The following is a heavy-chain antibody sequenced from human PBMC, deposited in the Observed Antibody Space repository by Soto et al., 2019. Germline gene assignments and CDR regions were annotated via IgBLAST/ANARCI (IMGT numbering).Heavy chain of an antibody. CDR3: ARDRSYSLDV. V-gene: IGHV3-74*01. CDR2: INSDGSST. J-gene: IGHJ6*02. Sequence: EVQLVESGGGLLQPGGSLRLSCAVSGSTFSNEWMNWVRQAPGKGLVWVSHINSDGSSTNYADFVKGRFTIARDNAKNTVYLQMNSLRAEDTAVYYCARDRSYSLDVWVQGTTVTVSS. CDR1: GSTFSNEW.